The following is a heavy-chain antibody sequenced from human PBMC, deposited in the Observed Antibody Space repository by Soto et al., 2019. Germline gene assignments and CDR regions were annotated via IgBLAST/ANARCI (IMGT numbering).Heavy chain of an antibody. Sequence: QVQLVQSGAEVKKSGASVKVSCKASGYSVSDYFIQWVRQAPGKGLEWVAWINPKSAATNYAKKIQGRVSLNWDTSFSTAYMELPRLRPDDTAVYYCARIKWGLDYYNGMDVWGQVTTVIVAS. D-gene: IGHD1-26*01. CDR3: ARIKWGLDYYNGMDV. CDR1: GYSVSDYF. CDR2: INPKSAAT. J-gene: IGHJ6*02. V-gene: IGHV1-2*02.